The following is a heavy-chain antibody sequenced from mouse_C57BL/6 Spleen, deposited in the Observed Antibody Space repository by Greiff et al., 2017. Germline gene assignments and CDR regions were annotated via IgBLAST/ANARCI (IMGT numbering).Heavy chain of an antibody. CDR1: GYTFTSYW. Sequence: QVQLQQPVAELVKPGASVTMSCKASGYTFTSYWITWVKQRPGQGLEWIGDIYPGSGSTNYNEKFKSKATLTVDTSSSTAYMQLISLTSEDSAVYYCARARWYFDVWGTGTTGTGYS. J-gene: IGHJ1*03. CDR2: IYPGSGST. V-gene: IGHV1-55*01. CDR3: ARARWYFDV.